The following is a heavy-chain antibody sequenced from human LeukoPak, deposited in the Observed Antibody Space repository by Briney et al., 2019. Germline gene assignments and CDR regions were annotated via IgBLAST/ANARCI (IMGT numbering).Heavy chain of an antibody. D-gene: IGHD2-21*02. CDR1: GFTFSSYS. Sequence: GGSLRLSCAASGFTFSSYSMSWVRQAPGKGLEWLANINYDGSEKYHVDSVKGRFTISRDNAKNSLYLQMNSLRVEDTAVYYCGKSEVTIPDSHWGQGTPVTVSS. CDR2: INYDGSEK. CDR3: GKSEVTIPDSH. J-gene: IGHJ4*02. V-gene: IGHV3-7*01.